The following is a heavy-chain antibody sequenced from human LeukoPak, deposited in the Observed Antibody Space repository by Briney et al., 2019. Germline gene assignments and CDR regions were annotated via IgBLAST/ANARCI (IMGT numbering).Heavy chain of an antibody. CDR3: ATHLAYCGGGSCSFFDY. Sequence: GGSLRLSCAASGLTFSSTAMSWVRQTPGKGLEWVSAISASGGDTFYADSVKGRFTISRDNSKNMLYLQMNSLRGDDTAVYYCATHLAYCGGGSCSFFDYWGQGSPGHRLL. CDR2: ISASGGDT. CDR1: GLTFSSTA. J-gene: IGHJ4*02. D-gene: IGHD2-15*01. V-gene: IGHV3-23*01.